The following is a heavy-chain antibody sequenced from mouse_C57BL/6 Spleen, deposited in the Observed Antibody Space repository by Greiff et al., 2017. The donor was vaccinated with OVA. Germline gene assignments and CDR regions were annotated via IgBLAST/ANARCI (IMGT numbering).Heavy chain of an antibody. Sequence: QVQLQQPGAELVMPGASVKLSCKASGYTFTSYWMHWVKQRPGQGLEWIGEIDPSDSYTNYNQKFKGKSTLTVDKSSSTAYMQLSSLTSEDSAVYYGARGDGRWYVDVWGTGTTVTVSS. V-gene: IGHV1-69*01. J-gene: IGHJ1*03. D-gene: IGHD2-3*01. CDR1: GYTFTSYW. CDR2: IDPSDSYT. CDR3: ARGDGRWYVDV.